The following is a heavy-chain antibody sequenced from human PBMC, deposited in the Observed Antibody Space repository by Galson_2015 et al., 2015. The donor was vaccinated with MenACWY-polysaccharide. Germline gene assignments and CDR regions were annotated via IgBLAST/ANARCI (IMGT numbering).Heavy chain of an antibody. V-gene: IGHV3-66*02. CDR2: IYSGGAT. CDR3: ARNRHNYGPLDY. J-gene: IGHJ4*02. Sequence: SLRLSCAASGFTVITNYMSWVRQAPGKGLEWVSIIYSGGATNYADSVKGRFTISRDNAKNTLYLQMNSLRADDTAVYYCARNRHNYGPLDYWGQGTLVTVSS. CDR1: GFTVITNY. D-gene: IGHD5-18*01.